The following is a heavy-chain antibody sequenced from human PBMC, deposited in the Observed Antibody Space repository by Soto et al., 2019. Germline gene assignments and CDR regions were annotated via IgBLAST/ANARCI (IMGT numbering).Heavy chain of an antibody. CDR3: AREARGLRYLKNWFDP. CDR1: GYTFTNYD. J-gene: IGHJ5*02. V-gene: IGHV1-8*01. Sequence: ASVKVSCKASGYTFTNYDIHWVRQATGQGLEWMGWMNPDSGNTGQSKQFQGRVTMTRDTSTSTVYMELSSLRSEDTAVYYCAREARGLRYLKNWFDPWGQGTLVTVSS. D-gene: IGHD3-9*01. CDR2: MNPDSGNT.